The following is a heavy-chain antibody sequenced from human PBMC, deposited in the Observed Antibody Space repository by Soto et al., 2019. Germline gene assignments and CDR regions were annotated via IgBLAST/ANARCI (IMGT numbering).Heavy chain of an antibody. D-gene: IGHD2-2*01. CDR3: AKDVLRYCSSTSCYSTGYFDY. CDR2: ISYDGSNK. Sequence: GGSLRLSCAASGFTFSSYGMHWVRQAPGKGLEWVAVISYDGSNKYYADSVKGRFTISRDNSKNTLYLQMNSLRAEDTAVYYCAKDVLRYCSSTSCYSTGYFDYWGQGTLVTVSS. CDR1: GFTFSSYG. J-gene: IGHJ4*02. V-gene: IGHV3-30*18.